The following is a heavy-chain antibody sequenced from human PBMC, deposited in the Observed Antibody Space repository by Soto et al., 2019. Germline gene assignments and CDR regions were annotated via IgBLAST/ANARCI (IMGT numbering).Heavy chain of an antibody. CDR2: ISGSGGST. D-gene: IGHD3-3*02. J-gene: IGHJ5*02. CDR1: GFTFSIYA. V-gene: IGHV3-23*01. CDR3: AKKRSILIGWFDP. Sequence: WGSLLLSCASSGFTFSIYAMSWVRQAPGKGLEWVSAISGSGGSTYYADSVKGRFTISRDNSKNTLYLQMNSLRAEDTAVYYCAKKRSILIGWFDPWGHGTLVTVSS.